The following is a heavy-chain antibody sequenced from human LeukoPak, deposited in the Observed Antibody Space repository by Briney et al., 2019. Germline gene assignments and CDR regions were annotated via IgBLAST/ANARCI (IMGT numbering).Heavy chain of an antibody. CDR3: ARVRVPYSSSWYPAFDY. CDR1: GYTFTSYG. Sequence: ASVKVSCKASGYTFTSYGISWVRQAPGQGLEWMGWISAYNGNTNYAQKLQGRVTMTTDTSTSTAYMELRSLRSDDTAVYYCARVRVPYSSSWYPAFDYWGQGTLVTVSS. CDR2: ISAYNGNT. V-gene: IGHV1-18*01. J-gene: IGHJ4*02. D-gene: IGHD6-13*01.